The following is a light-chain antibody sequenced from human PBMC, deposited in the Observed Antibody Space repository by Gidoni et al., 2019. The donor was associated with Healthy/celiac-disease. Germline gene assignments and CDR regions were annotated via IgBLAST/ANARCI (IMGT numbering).Light chain of an antibody. Sequence: DIQMTQSPSSLSASVGDRVTITCRASQSISSYLNWYQQKPGKAPKLLIYDASSLQSGVPSRFSGSGPGTDFTLTISSLQPEDFATYYCQQSYSTPPFTFGPGTKVDIK. J-gene: IGKJ3*01. CDR1: QSISSY. CDR3: QQSYSTPPFT. CDR2: DAS. V-gene: IGKV1-39*01.